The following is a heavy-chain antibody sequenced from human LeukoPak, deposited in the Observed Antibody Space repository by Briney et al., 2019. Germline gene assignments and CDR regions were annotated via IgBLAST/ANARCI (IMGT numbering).Heavy chain of an antibody. J-gene: IGHJ5*02. CDR3: GRGLGPFDP. Sequence: SETLSLTCAVYGGSFSGYYWSWIRQPPGKGLEWIGEINHSGSTNYNPSLKSRVTISVDTSKNQFSLKLSSVTAADTAVYYCGRGLGPFDPWGQGTLVTVSS. CDR1: GGSFSGYY. CDR2: INHSGST. V-gene: IGHV4-34*01.